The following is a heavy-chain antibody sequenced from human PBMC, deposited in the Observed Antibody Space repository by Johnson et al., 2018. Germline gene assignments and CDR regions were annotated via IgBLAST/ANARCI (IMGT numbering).Heavy chain of an antibody. Sequence: VQLVQSGGGLVKPGGSLRLSCAASGFSFSSYSMNWVRQAPGKGLEWVSSISSSSSYIYYADSVKGRFTISRDNAKNSLHLQMNILRAEDTAVYFCATLNYYYYYMDVWGKGTTVTVSS. V-gene: IGHV3-21*01. CDR3: ATLNYYYYYMDV. J-gene: IGHJ6*03. CDR1: GFSFSSYS. CDR2: ISSSSSYI.